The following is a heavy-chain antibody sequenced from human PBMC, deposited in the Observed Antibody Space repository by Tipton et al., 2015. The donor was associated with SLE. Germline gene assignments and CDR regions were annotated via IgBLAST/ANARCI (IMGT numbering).Heavy chain of an antibody. D-gene: IGHD1-26*01. Sequence: TLSLTCTVSGGSISSSIDFGGWIRQPPGKGLEWIGSMFYSGRTYYNPSLKSRVTISVDASKNQFSLKLSSVTAADTAVYYCARGGLGVSYYYYMDVWGKGTTVTVSS. J-gene: IGHJ6*03. CDR1: GGSISSSIDF. V-gene: IGHV4-39*07. CDR2: MFYSGRT. CDR3: ARGGLGVSYYYYMDV.